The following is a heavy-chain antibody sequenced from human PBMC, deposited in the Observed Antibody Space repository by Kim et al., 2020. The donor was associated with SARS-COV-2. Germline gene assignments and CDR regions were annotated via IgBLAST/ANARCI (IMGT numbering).Heavy chain of an antibody. CDR2: ILYDGSNK. D-gene: IGHD1-26*01. CDR1: GFTFSSYA. J-gene: IGHJ4*02. V-gene: IGHV3-30*04. CDR3: ARDQYSGSHDASRAFDY. Sequence: GGSLRLSCAASGFTFSSYAMHWVRQAPGKGLEWVAVILYDGSNKYYADSVKGRFTTSRENSKNTPYRQMNSLRAEDTAVYYCARDQYSGSHDASRAFDYWGPGTLVTVSS.